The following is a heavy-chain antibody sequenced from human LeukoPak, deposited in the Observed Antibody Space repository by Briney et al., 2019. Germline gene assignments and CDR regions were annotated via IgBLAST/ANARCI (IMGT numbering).Heavy chain of an antibody. D-gene: IGHD3-3*01. CDR3: ARSTYYDFWSGYFI. V-gene: IGHV4-39*01. CDR2: IYYSGST. J-gene: IGHJ3*02. CDR1: GGSISSSSYY. Sequence: SETLSLTCTVSGGSISSSSYYWGWIRQPPGKGLEWIGSIYYSGSTYYNPPLKSRVTISVDTSKNQFSLKLSSVTAADTAVYYCARSTYYDFWSGYFIWGQGTMVTVSS.